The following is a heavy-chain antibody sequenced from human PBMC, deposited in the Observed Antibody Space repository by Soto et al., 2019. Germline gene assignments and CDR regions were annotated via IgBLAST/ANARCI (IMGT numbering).Heavy chain of an antibody. CDR2: TSAYNGNS. D-gene: IGHD2-2*01. CDR3: ARIAACSTTSCSFPSRFHIRGYYYYYGLDV. V-gene: IGHV1-18*01. Sequence: QGQLVQSGAEVKKPGASVKVSCKASGYTFTSYGISWVRQAPGQGLEWVGWTSAYNGNSNYAQKYHGRVTMTTDTSTSTADMEMSSMRSDDTAVYYCARIAACSTTSCSFPSRFHIRGYYYYYGLDVWGQGTMVTVSS. CDR1: GYTFTSYG. J-gene: IGHJ6*02.